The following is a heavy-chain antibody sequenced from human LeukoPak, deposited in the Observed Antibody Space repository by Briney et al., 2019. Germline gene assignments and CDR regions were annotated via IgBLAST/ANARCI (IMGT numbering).Heavy chain of an antibody. D-gene: IGHD3-3*01. CDR2: ISYDGSNK. V-gene: IGHV3-30*04. CDR1: GFTFSSYA. CDR3: AREYYDFWSGYLFYYYYMDV. Sequence: GGSLRLSCAASGFTFSSYAMHWVRQAPGKGLEWVAVISYDGSNKYYADSVKGRSTISRDNSKNTLYLQMNSLRAEDTAVYYCAREYYDFWSGYLFYYYYMDVWGKGTTVTVSS. J-gene: IGHJ6*03.